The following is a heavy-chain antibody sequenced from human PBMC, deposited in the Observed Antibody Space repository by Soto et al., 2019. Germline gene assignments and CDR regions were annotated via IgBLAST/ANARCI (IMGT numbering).Heavy chain of an antibody. V-gene: IGHV1-18*01. D-gene: IGHD2-2*01. CDR2: ISGYNGKT. CDR1: GYTFTSYG. Sequence: QVQLVQSGGEVRKPGASVTVSCKASGYTFTSYGISWVRQAPGQGLEWMGWISGYNGKTNYAQKVQDRVTMTTDTSTSTVYLELRSLRFDDTAVYYCAREVDVPYYYSGMDVWGQGTTVTVSS. CDR3: AREVDVPYYYSGMDV. J-gene: IGHJ6*02.